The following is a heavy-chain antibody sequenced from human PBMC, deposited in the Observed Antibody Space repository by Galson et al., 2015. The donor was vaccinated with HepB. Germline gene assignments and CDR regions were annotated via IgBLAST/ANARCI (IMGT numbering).Heavy chain of an antibody. CDR2: IKQDGSEK. J-gene: IGHJ3*02. D-gene: IGHD2-15*01. Sequence: SLRLSCAASGFTFSSYWMSWVRQAPGKGLEWVANIKQDGSEKYYVDSVKGRFTISRDNAKNSLYLQMNSLRAEDTAVYYCARGYDCSGGSCYYKFHRGSGVGAFDIWGQGTMVTVSS. V-gene: IGHV3-7*03. CDR1: GFTFSSYW. CDR3: ARGYDCSGGSCYYKFHRGSGVGAFDI.